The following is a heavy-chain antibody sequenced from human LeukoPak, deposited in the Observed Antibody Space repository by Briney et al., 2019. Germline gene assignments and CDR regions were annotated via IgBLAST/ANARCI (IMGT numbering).Heavy chain of an antibody. V-gene: IGHV1-2*02. CDR1: GYTFAAYY. D-gene: IGHD6-13*01. Sequence: ASVKVSCKASGYTFAAYYMYWVRQAPGQGLEWMGWIRPNSGVTNYTQKFQGRVTMTRDTSKNQFSLKLSSVTAADTAVYYCARVRPRSCITDWGQGTLVTVSS. CDR3: ARVRPRSCITD. J-gene: IGHJ4*02. CDR2: IRPNSGVT.